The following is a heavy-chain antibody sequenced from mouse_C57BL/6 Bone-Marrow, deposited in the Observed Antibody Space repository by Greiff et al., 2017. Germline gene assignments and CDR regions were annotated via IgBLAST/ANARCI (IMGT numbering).Heavy chain of an antibody. CDR1: GFTFSDYG. J-gene: IGHJ2*01. D-gene: IGHD1-3*01. Sequence: DVMLVESGGGLVKPGGSLKLSCAASGFTFSDYGMHWVRQAPEKGLEWVAYISSGSSTIYYADTVKGRFTISRDNAKNTLFLQMTSLRSEDTAMYYCARGKGYYFDYWGQGTTLTVSS. V-gene: IGHV5-17*01. CDR3: ARGKGYYFDY. CDR2: ISSGSSTI.